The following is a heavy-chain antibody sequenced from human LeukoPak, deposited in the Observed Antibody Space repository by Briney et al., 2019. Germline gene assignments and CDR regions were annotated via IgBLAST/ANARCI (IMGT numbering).Heavy chain of an antibody. CDR2: ISYDGSNK. CDR1: GFTFSSYG. D-gene: IGHD3-10*01. CDR3: AKDHGDRTVNWFDP. V-gene: IGHV3-30*18. Sequence: GSLRLSCAASGFTFSSYGMHWVRQAPGQGLGWVAVISYDGSNKYYADSVKGRFTISRDNSKNTLYLQMNSLRAEDTAVYYCAKDHGDRTVNWFDPWGQGTLVTVSS. J-gene: IGHJ5*02.